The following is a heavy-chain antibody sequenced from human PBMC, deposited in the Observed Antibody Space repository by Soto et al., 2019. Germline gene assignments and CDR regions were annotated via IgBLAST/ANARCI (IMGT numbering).Heavy chain of an antibody. D-gene: IGHD2-2*01. CDR2: ISGSGGST. V-gene: IGHV3-23*01. CDR3: AKDVVYCSSTSCYFDYYYYGMDV. J-gene: IGHJ6*02. Sequence: GGSLRLSCAASGFTFSSYAVSWVRQAPGKGLEWVSAISGSGGSTYYADSVKGRFTISRDNSKNTLYLQMNSLRAEDTAVYYCAKDVVYCSSTSCYFDYYYYGMDVWGQGTTVTVSS. CDR1: GFTFSSYA.